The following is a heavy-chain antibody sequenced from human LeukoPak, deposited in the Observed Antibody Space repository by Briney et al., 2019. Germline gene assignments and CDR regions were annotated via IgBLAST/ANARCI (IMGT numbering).Heavy chain of an antibody. CDR2: ISSSGSTI. V-gene: IGHV3-11*01. D-gene: IGHD3-3*01. CDR1: GFTFSDYY. CDR3: ARGRFLGWLFDY. Sequence: PGGSLRLSCAASGFTFSDYYMSWIRQAPGKGLEWVSYISSSGSTIYYADSVKGRFTISRDNSKNTLYLQMNSLRAEDTAVYYCARGRFLGWLFDYWGQGTLVTVSS. J-gene: IGHJ4*02.